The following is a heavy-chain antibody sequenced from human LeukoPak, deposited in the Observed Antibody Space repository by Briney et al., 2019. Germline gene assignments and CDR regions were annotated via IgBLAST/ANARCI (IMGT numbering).Heavy chain of an antibody. Sequence: SETLSLTCAVSGGSISSNNWWSSVRQPPGKGLEWIGVIYHSGSTDYNPSLESRVTISVDKSKNQFSLKLSSVTAADTAVYYCARGFYGSGSYSSPGFHAFDVWGQGTMVTVSS. D-gene: IGHD3-10*01. CDR3: ARGFYGSGSYSSPGFHAFDV. J-gene: IGHJ3*01. V-gene: IGHV4-4*02. CDR2: IYHSGST. CDR1: GGSISSNNW.